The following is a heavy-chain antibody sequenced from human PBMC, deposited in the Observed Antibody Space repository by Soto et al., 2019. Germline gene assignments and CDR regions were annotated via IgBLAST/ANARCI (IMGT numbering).Heavy chain of an antibody. Sequence: GASVKVSCKASGYTFTSDNINWVRQATGQGFEWMGWMNSNSGNTGYAQKFQGRVTMTRNTSTSTAYMELSSLRSEDTAVYYCARGPHPYFNDYWGQGTLVTVSS. V-gene: IGHV1-8*01. D-gene: IGHD2-8*01. CDR3: ARGPHPYFNDY. CDR2: MNSNSGNT. J-gene: IGHJ4*02. CDR1: GYTFTSDN.